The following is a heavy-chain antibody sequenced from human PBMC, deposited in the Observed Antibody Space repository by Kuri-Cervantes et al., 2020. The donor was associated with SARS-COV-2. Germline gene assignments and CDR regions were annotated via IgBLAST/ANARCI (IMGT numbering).Heavy chain of an antibody. V-gene: IGHV3-23*01. D-gene: IGHD1-1*01. CDR1: GFTFSSYG. CDR2: ISGSGGST. Sequence: GESLKISCAASGFTFSSYGMHWVRQAPGKGLEWVSAISGSGGSTYYADFVKGRFTISRDNSKNTLYLQMNSLRAEDTAVYYCAKDQYDTEAFDIWGQGTMVTVSS. CDR3: AKDQYDTEAFDI. J-gene: IGHJ3*02.